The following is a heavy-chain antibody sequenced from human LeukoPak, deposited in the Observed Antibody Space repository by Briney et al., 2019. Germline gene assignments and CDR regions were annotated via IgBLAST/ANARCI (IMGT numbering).Heavy chain of an antibody. D-gene: IGHD3-22*01. J-gene: IGHJ4*02. CDR2: ISGSGGST. V-gene: IGHV3-23*01. CDR1: GFTFSSYA. CDR3: AKDNYYYDSSGYWAL. Sequence: GGSLRLSCAASGFTFSSYAMSWVRQAPGKGLEWVSAISGSGGSTYYADSVKGRITISRDNSKNTLYLQMNSLRAKDTAVYYCAKDNYYYDSSGYWALWGQGTLVTVSS.